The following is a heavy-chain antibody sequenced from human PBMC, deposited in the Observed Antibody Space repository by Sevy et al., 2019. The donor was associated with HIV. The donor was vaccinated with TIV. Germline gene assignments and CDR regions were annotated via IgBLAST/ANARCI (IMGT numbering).Heavy chain of an antibody. Sequence: GGSLRLSCAASGFTFSSYWMSWVRQAPGKGLEWVANIKQDGSEKYYVDSVRGRFTISRDDAKNSLYLQMSSLRAEDTAVYYCERRGDSFDYWGQGTLVTVSS. CDR1: GFTFSSYW. V-gene: IGHV3-7*01. CDR3: ERRGDSFDY. D-gene: IGHD3-16*01. J-gene: IGHJ4*02. CDR2: IKQDGSEK.